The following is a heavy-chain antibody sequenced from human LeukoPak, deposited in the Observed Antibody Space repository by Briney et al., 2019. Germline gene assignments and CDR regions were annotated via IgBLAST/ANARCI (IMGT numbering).Heavy chain of an antibody. Sequence: GGSLRLSCAASGFTFSIYPMSWVRLAPGKGLEWVSAIGGSGSSTYYADSVKGRFTISRDNSKNTLYLQMSSLRADDTAVYYCAKGSAAVRPYYFDYWGQGTLVTVSS. CDR3: AKGSAAVRPYYFDY. CDR2: IGGSGSST. V-gene: IGHV3-23*01. CDR1: GFTFSIYP. D-gene: IGHD6-13*01. J-gene: IGHJ4*02.